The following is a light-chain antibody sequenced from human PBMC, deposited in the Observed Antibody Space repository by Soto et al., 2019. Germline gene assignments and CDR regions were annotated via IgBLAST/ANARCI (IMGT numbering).Light chain of an antibody. CDR1: QRISSW. CDR2: DVS. J-gene: IGKJ1*01. CDR3: QQYNTYSPWA. V-gene: IGKV1-5*01. Sequence: DIQMTQSPSTLSASVGDRVTITCRASQRISSWLAWYQQKAGKAPNLLIYDVSSLESGVPSRFSGSGSGTEFTLTISSLQPDDFATYYCQQYNTYSPWAFGQGTKVDIK.